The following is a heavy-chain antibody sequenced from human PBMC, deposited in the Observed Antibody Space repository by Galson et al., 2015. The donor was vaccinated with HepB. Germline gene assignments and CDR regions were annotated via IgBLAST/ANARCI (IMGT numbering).Heavy chain of an antibody. J-gene: IGHJ4*02. CDR3: ARGGGWELLGYFDY. CDR1: GGTFSSYA. CDR2: IIPIFGTA. Sequence: SVKVSCKASGGTFSSYAISWVRQAPGQGLEWMGGIIPIFGTANYAQKFQGRVTITADESTSTAYMELSSLRSEDTAVYYCARGGGWELLGYFDYWGQGTLVTVSS. D-gene: IGHD1-26*01. V-gene: IGHV1-69*13.